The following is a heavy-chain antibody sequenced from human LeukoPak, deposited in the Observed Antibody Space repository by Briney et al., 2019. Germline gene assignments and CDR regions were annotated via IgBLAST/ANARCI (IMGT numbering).Heavy chain of an antibody. J-gene: IGHJ6*03. D-gene: IGHD6-13*01. V-gene: IGHV4-59*11. Sequence: PSETLSLICSVSGDSISMHYWSWIRQPPGKGLEWIGYIDHTGSTNYNPSLNSRVTISRDTSKNHFSLELSSVTAADTAVYFCARGRVSSSSWSSTYYYYFYMDVWGKGTTVTVSS. CDR2: IDHTGST. CDR3: ARGRVSSSSWSSTYYYYFYMDV. CDR1: GDSISMHY.